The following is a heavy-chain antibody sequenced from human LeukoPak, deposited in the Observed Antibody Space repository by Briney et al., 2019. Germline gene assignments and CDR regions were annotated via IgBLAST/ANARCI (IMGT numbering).Heavy chain of an antibody. Sequence: GESLKISCKGSGYSFTSYWISWVRQMPGKGLEWMGRIDPSDSYTNYSPSFQGHVTISADKSISTAYLQWSSLKASDTAMYYCARHPPGPDYYDSSGSHFDYWGQGTLVTVSS. CDR1: GYSFTSYW. D-gene: IGHD3-22*01. J-gene: IGHJ4*02. CDR2: IDPSDSYT. V-gene: IGHV5-10-1*01. CDR3: ARHPPGPDYYDSSGSHFDY.